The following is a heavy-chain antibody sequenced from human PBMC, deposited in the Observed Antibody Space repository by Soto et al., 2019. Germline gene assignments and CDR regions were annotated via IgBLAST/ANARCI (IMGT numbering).Heavy chain of an antibody. CDR3: ARESYYFDY. CDR1: GFTFSSYA. CDR2: ISYDGSNK. J-gene: IGHJ4*02. V-gene: IGHV3-30-3*01. Sequence: ESGGGVVHPGRSLRLSCAASGFTFSSYAMHWVRQAPGKGLEWVAVISYDGSNKYYADSVKGRFTISRDNSKNTLYLQMNSLRAEDTAVYYCARESYYFDYWGQGTLVTVSS.